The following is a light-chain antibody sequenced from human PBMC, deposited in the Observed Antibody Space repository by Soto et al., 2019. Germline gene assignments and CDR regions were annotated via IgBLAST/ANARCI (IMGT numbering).Light chain of an antibody. J-gene: IGKJ4*01. V-gene: IGKV3-11*01. CDR2: DAS. CDR1: QSLDSY. Sequence: EIVLTQSPATLSLSPGERATLSCRASQSLDSYLAWYQQKPGQPPRLLVYDASSRANGIPARFSGSGSGTDFTLTISSLESEDFAVYYCQQRSDWPFTFGGETKVKIK. CDR3: QQRSDWPFT.